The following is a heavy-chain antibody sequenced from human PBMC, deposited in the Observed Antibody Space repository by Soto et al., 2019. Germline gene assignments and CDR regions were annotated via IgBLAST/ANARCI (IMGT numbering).Heavy chain of an antibody. CDR3: ARGDWWLFDY. CDR1: GYTFTSYA. Sequence: QVQLVQSGAEEKKPGASVKVSCKASGYTFTSYAIHWVRQAPGQRLEWMGWINAGNGNTKYSQKFPGRVTITRDTSASTAYMELSSLKSEDTAVYYCARGDWWLFDYWGQGTLVTGSS. J-gene: IGHJ4*02. D-gene: IGHD2-8*02. CDR2: INAGNGNT. V-gene: IGHV1-3*05.